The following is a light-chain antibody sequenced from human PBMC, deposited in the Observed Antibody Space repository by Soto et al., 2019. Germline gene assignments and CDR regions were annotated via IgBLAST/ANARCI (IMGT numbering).Light chain of an antibody. J-gene: IGKJ1*01. CDR2: GAS. V-gene: IGKV1-5*01. CDR3: QQYGSSPQT. CDR1: QKISTH. Sequence: DIQMTQSPSTLSASAGERVTISCRASQKISTHLAWYQQKPGKAPRLLIYGASIRESGIPARFSGSGSGTEFTLTISSLEAEDVAVYYCQQYGSSPQTFGQGTKVDIK.